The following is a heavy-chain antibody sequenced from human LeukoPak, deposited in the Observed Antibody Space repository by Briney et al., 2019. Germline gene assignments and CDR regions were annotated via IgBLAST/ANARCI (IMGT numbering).Heavy chain of an antibody. CDR3: TRDRSALDT. CDR1: GGSISSYY. J-gene: IGHJ3*02. CDR2: IYYSGST. Sequence: SETLSLTCTVSGGSISSYYWSWIRQPPGKGLEWIGYIYYSGSTNYNPSLKSRVTISVDTSKNQFSLKLSSVTAADAAVYYCTRDRSALDTWGQGTMVTVSS. V-gene: IGHV4-59*01.